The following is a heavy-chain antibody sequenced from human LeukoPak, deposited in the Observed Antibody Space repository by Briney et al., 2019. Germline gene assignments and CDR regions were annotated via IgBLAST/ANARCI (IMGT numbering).Heavy chain of an antibody. CDR2: ISYDGSNK. J-gene: IGHJ4*02. V-gene: IGHV3-30*18. CDR3: AKGRYFDWYLDY. D-gene: IGHD3-9*01. Sequence: PGGSLRLSCAASGFTFSSYGMHWVRQAPGKGLEWVAVISYDGSNKYYADSVKGRFTISRDNSKNTLYLQMNSLRAEDTAVYYCAKGRYFDWYLDYWGQGTLVTVSS. CDR1: GFTFSSYG.